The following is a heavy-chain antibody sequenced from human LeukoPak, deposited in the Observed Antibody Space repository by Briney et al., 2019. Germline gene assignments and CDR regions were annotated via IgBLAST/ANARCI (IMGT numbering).Heavy chain of an antibody. J-gene: IGHJ4*02. D-gene: IGHD3-16*01. V-gene: IGHV5-51*01. CDR3: ARRDYVWGSSTDY. CDR1: GYNFTSYW. Sequence: KRGEAPEISFKSSGYNFTSYWIGWVRQVPGKGLGGMGIIYPGASDTRYSPSFQGQVTISADKSISTAYLQWSSLKASDTAMYYCARRDYVWGSSTDYWGQGTLVTVSS. CDR2: IYPGASDT.